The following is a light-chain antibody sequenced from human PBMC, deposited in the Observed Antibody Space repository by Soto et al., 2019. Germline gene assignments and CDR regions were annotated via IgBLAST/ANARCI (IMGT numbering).Light chain of an antibody. CDR3: SSFTSKSTLI. CDR1: IRDVGAYNL. Sequence: QSALTQPASVSGSPGRSITLSCAGTIRDVGAYNLVSWYQQYPGRAPQLLLYEVRNRPSGIFFRFSGFKSGNTASLTISGRQPEDEADYYCSSFTSKSTLIFGSGTKLTGL. J-gene: IGLJ2*01. CDR2: EVR. V-gene: IGLV2-14*01.